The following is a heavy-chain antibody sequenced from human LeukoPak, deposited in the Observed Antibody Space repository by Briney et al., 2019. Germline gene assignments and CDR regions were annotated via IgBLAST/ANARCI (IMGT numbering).Heavy chain of an antibody. J-gene: IGHJ3*02. Sequence: GGSLRLSCAASGFTFSNAWMSWVRQAPGKGLEWVGRIKSKTDGGTTDYAAPVKGRFTISRDDSKNTLYLQMNSLKTEDTAVYYCTTDHGTEWFGEFDDAFDIWGQGTMVTVSS. CDR1: GFTFSNAW. V-gene: IGHV3-15*01. CDR2: IKSKTDGGTT. CDR3: TTDHGTEWFGEFDDAFDI. D-gene: IGHD3-10*01.